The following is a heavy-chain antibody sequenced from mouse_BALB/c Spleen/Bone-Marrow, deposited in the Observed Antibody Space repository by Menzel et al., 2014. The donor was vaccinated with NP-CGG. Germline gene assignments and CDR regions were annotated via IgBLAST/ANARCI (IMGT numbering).Heavy chain of an antibody. CDR2: ISNGSSTI. CDR3: ARKGAMITHYYAMDY. Sequence: DVQLQESGGGLVQPGGSRKLSCAASGFTFSSFGMHWVRQAPEKGLVWVAYISNGSSTIYYADTVKGRFTISRDNPKNTLFLQMTSLRSEDTAMYYCARKGAMITHYYAMDYWGQGTSVTVSS. CDR1: GFTFSSFG. J-gene: IGHJ4*01. D-gene: IGHD2-4*01. V-gene: IGHV5-17*02.